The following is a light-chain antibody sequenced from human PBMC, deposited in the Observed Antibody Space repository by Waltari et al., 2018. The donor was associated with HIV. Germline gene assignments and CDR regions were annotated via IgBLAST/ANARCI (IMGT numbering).Light chain of an antibody. CDR2: ATS. V-gene: IGKV3-20*01. CDR3: QQYDGSPPWT. J-gene: IGKJ1*01. Sequence: EIVLTQSPGTLSLSPGERATLSCRASQSVSSNYLAWYQQKPGQAPRLLLYATSSRAPGIPDRFSGSGSGTDSTLSISRLEPEDFAVYYCQQYDGSPPWTFGQGTKVEIK. CDR1: QSVSSNY.